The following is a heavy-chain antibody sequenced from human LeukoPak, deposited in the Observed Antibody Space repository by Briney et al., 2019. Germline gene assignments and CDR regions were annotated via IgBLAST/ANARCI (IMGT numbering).Heavy chain of an antibody. CDR1: GFTFSSYA. V-gene: IGHV3-23*01. CDR2: ISGSGGST. D-gene: IGHD2-2*01. CDR3: AKSIVVAPAAFGYFQH. J-gene: IGHJ1*01. Sequence: GGSLRLSCAASGFTFSSYAMRWVRQAPGKGLEWVSAISGSGGSTYYADSVKGRFTISRDNSKNTLYLQMNSLRAEDTAVYYCAKSIVVAPAAFGYFQHWGQGTLVTVSS.